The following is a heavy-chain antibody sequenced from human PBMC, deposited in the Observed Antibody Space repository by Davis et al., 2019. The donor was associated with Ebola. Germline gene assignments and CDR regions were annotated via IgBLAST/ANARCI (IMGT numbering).Heavy chain of an antibody. Sequence: SETLSLTCTVSGGSISNYYWSWIRQPPGKGLEWIGYIYYSGSTNNNPSLKSRVTISVDTSKNQFSLKLSSVTAADTAVYYCARRRDSTWYFDLWGRGTLVTVSS. D-gene: IGHD5-24*01. J-gene: IGHJ2*01. CDR1: GGSISNYY. V-gene: IGHV4-59*08. CDR3: ARRRDSTWYFDL. CDR2: IYYSGST.